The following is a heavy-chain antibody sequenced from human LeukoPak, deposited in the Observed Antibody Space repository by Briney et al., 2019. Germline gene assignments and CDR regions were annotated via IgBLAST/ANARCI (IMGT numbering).Heavy chain of an antibody. CDR1: GYTVTSYY. Sequence: GASVKVSCKASGYTVTSYYMHWVRQAPGQGLEWTGILNPSGGSTSYAQKFQGRATLTRATSTSTVYMELSSLRSEDTAVYYCASVYNYGMDVWGQGTTVIVSS. CDR3: ASVYNYGMDV. CDR2: LNPSGGST. V-gene: IGHV1-46*01. J-gene: IGHJ6*02.